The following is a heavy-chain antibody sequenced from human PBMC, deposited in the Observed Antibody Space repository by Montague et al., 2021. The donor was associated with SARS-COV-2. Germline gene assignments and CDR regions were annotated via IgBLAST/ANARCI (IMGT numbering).Heavy chain of an antibody. D-gene: IGHD3-16*02. CDR2: VYYSGST. CDR1: GDSIRSSGYY. Sequence: SETLSLTCSVSGDSIRSSGYYWGWIRQPPGKGLDWIETVYYSGSTNYNPSLKSRVTMPVDTSKNQFSLELRSVTAADTAVYYCARLGFVELWLNLGWFDPWGQGTLVTVSS. CDR3: ARLGFVELWLNLGWFDP. J-gene: IGHJ5*02. V-gene: IGHV4-39*01.